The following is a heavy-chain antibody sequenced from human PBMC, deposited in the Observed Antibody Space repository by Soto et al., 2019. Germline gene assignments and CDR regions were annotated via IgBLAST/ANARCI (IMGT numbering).Heavy chain of an antibody. V-gene: IGHV4-59*01. Sequence: QVQLQESGPGLVKPSETLSLTCTVSGGSISRYYWSWIRQPPGKGLEWIGYIYSTGSTHYNPSLKIRVTISVDTSKNQFSLKLSSVTAADTAVYYCARRYGSAFDIWGQGTMVTVSS. D-gene: IGHD3-10*01. CDR2: IYSTGST. CDR1: GGSISRYY. CDR3: ARRYGSAFDI. J-gene: IGHJ3*02.